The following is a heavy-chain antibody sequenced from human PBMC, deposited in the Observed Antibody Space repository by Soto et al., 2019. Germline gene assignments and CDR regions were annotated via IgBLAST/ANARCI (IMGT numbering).Heavy chain of an antibody. CDR2: ISSSGSTI. CDR1: GFTFSSYE. Sequence: PVGSLRLSCAASGFTFSSYEMNWVRQAPGKGLEWVSYISSSGSTIYYADSVKGRFTISRDNAKNSLYLQMNSLRAEDTAVYYCASSCSGGSCAYNYYYYGMDVWGQGTTVTVSS. D-gene: IGHD2-15*01. CDR3: ASSCSGGSCAYNYYYYGMDV. V-gene: IGHV3-48*03. J-gene: IGHJ6*02.